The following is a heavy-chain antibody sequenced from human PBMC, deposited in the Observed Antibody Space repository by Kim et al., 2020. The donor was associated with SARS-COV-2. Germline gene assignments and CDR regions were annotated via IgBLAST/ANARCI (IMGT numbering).Heavy chain of an antibody. D-gene: IGHD3-10*01. CDR3: ARDEGVTNP. V-gene: IGHV1-69*01. J-gene: IGHJ5*02. CDR2: GKA. Sequence: GKANHAQKIQGRVTITADECTSTAYMELSSLRSEDTAVYYCARDEGVTNPWGQGTLVTVSS.